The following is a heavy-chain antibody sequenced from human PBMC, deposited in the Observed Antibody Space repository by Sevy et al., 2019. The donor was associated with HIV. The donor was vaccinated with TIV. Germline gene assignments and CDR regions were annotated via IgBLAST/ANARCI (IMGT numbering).Heavy chain of an antibody. CDR1: GGSFSGYY. CDR3: ARHCGTTNCSYAFDI. J-gene: IGHJ3*02. D-gene: IGHD2-2*01. V-gene: IGHV4-34*01. Sequence: SETLSLTCAVYGGSFSGYYWSWIRQPPGKGLEWIGEINHSGSTNYKPSLKSRVTISADTSKNQFSLKLSSVTAADTAVYYCARHCGTTNCSYAFDIWGQGTMVTVSS. CDR2: INHSGST.